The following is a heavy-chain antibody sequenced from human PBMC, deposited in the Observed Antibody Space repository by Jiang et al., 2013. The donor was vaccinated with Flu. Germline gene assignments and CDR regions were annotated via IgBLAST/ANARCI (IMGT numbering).Heavy chain of an antibody. D-gene: IGHD6-19*01. CDR1: GDSVSSNSAA. CDR3: ARSYTSGATDY. J-gene: IGHJ4*02. Sequence: SQTLSLTCAISGDSVSSNSAAWYWIRQSPSRGLEWLARTYYRSKWFYDYAISVKSRITINPDTSRNQFSLHLNSVTPEDTAVYYCARSYTSGATDYWGQGTLVTVSS. CDR2: TYYRSKWFY. V-gene: IGHV6-1*01.